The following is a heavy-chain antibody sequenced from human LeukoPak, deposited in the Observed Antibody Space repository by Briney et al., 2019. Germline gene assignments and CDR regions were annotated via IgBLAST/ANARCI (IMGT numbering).Heavy chain of an antibody. J-gene: IGHJ4*02. V-gene: IGHV5-51*01. Sequence: RGESLKISCKGSGYSFTSYWIGWVRQMPGKGLEWMGIIYPGDPDTRYSPSFQGQVTISADKSISTAYLQWSSLKASDAAMYYCARSYDSSGYYVYWGQGTLVTVSS. CDR2: IYPGDPDT. CDR3: ARSYDSSGYYVY. D-gene: IGHD3-22*01. CDR1: GYSFTSYW.